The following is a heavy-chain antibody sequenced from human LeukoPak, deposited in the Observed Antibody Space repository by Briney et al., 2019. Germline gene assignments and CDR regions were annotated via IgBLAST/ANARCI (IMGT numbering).Heavy chain of an antibody. CDR2: ISWNSGSI. V-gene: IGHV3-9*01. Sequence: PGRSLRLSCAASGFTFDDYAMHWIRQAPGKGLEWVSGISWNSGSIGYADSVKGRFTISRDNAKNSLYLQMNSLRAEDTALYYCAKVLPLYSSSSGLDYWGQGTLVTVSS. CDR3: AKVLPLYSSSSGLDY. CDR1: GFTFDDYA. D-gene: IGHD6-6*01. J-gene: IGHJ4*02.